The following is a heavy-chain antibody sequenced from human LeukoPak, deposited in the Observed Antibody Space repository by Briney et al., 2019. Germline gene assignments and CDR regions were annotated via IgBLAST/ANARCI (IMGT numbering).Heavy chain of an antibody. CDR2: VYYTGAI. CDR3: ARGGNDYGDYYFDY. CDR1: GASISTAGYY. D-gene: IGHD4-17*01. V-gene: IGHV4-31*03. J-gene: IGHJ4*02. Sequence: PSETLSLTCSFSGASISTAGYYWTWIRQPPGEGLEWVGYVYYTGAIDYNPSLKSRLTISLDTSKNQFSLKLSSVTAADTAVYYCARGGNDYGDYYFDYWGQGTLVTVS.